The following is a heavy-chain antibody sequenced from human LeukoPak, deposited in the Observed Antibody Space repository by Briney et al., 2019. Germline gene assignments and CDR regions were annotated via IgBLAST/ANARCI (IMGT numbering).Heavy chain of an antibody. CDR1: GFTVSTYW. CDR3: AIIQLGG. D-gene: IGHD7-27*01. CDR2: I. V-gene: IGHV3-74*01. J-gene: IGHJ4*02. Sequence: PGGSLRLSCAVPGFTVSTYWMDWVRQAPGKGLVWVSRIHADSGKSRFTISRENAKNMVYMPMNRLRPKDTALYYCAIIQLGGWGQGTLVTVSS.